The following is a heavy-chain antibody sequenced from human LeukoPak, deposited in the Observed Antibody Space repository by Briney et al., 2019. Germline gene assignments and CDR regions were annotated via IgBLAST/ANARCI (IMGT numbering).Heavy chain of an antibody. D-gene: IGHD1-1*01. CDR3: ASIFTTTTKANAFDI. CDR1: GFTFSDYY. Sequence: GGSLRLSCAASGFTFSDYYMSWIRQAPGKGLEWVSYISSGSSYTNYADSVKGRFTISRDNAKNSLYLQMNSLRAEDTAVYYCASIFTTTTKANAFDIWGQGTMVTVSS. V-gene: IGHV3-11*03. CDR2: ISSGSSYT. J-gene: IGHJ3*02.